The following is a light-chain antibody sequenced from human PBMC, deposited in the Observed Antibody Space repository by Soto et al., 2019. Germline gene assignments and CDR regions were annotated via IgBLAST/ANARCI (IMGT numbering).Light chain of an antibody. Sequence: EIVLTQSPGPLSLSPGERATLSCRSSQSVRSSHLAWYQQMPGQAPRLLIFGASNRATGIPDRFSGSGSGTDFTLSISRLEPEDFAGYYCQQYSSSPLTSGGGTKVDI. J-gene: IGKJ4*01. CDR2: GAS. CDR3: QQYSSSPLT. V-gene: IGKV3-20*01. CDR1: QSVRSSH.